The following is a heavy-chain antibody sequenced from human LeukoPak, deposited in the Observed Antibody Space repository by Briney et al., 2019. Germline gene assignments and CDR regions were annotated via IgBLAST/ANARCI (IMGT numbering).Heavy chain of an antibody. Sequence: GGTLRLSCAASGFTFSNAWMSWVRQAPGKGLEWVGRIKSKTDGGTTDYAAPVKGRFTIARDEKKNALYLQMNSLKTEHTAVYYCTTGVVMSYFDYWGQGTLVTVSS. CDR1: GFTFSNAW. CDR3: TTGVVMSYFDY. J-gene: IGHJ4*02. V-gene: IGHV3-15*01. D-gene: IGHD3-3*01. CDR2: IKSKTDGGTT.